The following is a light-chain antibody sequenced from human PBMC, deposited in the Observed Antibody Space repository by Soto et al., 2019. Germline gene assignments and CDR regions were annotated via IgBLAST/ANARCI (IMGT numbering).Light chain of an antibody. CDR3: HSYDRSLSASV. V-gene: IGLV1-40*01. J-gene: IGLJ1*01. CDR2: ASS. CDR1: SSNIGAGYD. Sequence: QSVLTQPPSVSGAPGQRVTISCTGSSSNIGAGYDLHWYQQLPGTPPKILIYASSNRPSVVPARFSASTTGTSASPAITGLLPEDEADYYCHSYDRSLSASVFGTGTKLTVL.